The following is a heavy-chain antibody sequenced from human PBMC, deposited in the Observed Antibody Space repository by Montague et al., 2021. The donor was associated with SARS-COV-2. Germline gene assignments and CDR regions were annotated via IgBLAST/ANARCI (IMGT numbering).Heavy chain of an antibody. CDR1: GFSLSTSGMR. D-gene: IGHD3-9*01. J-gene: IGHJ4*02. Sequence: PVPVKPTQTLTLTCTFSGFSLSTSGMRASWIRQPPGKALEWLARIDWDDDKFYSTSLKTRLTISKDTSKNQVVLTMTNMDPVDTATYYCARENYDILTGTTLGLDYWGQGTLVTVSS. V-gene: IGHV2-70*04. CDR2: IDWDDDK. CDR3: ARENYDILTGTTLGLDY.